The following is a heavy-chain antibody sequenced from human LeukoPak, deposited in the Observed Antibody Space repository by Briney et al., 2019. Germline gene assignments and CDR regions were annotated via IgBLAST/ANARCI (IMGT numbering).Heavy chain of an antibody. Sequence: SETLSLTCTVSGGSISSYYWSWIRQPPGKGLEWIGEINHSGSTNYNPSLKSRVTISVDTSKNQFSLKLSSVTAADTAVYYCARGGYDYVWGSYRPSRWFDPWGQGTLVTVSS. CDR3: ARGGYDYVWGSYRPSRWFDP. J-gene: IGHJ5*02. D-gene: IGHD3-16*02. CDR2: INHSGST. CDR1: GGSISSYY. V-gene: IGHV4-34*01.